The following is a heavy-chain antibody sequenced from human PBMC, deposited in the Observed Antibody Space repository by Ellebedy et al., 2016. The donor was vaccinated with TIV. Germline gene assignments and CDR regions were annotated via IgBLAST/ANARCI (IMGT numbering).Heavy chain of an antibody. CDR1: GYTFTGYY. CDR2: INPISGGT. Sequence: ASVKVSCXASGYTFTGYYMHWVRQAPGQGLEWMGWINPISGGTGYAQKFQGRVTMTRNTSISTAYMELSSLRSDDTALYYCARGGGGQLEASWGQGTLVTVSS. V-gene: IGHV1-2*02. J-gene: IGHJ5*02. D-gene: IGHD6-6*01. CDR3: ARGGGGQLEAS.